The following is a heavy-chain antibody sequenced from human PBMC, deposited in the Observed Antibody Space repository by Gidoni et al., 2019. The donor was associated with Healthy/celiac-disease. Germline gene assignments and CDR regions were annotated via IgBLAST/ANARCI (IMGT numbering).Heavy chain of an antibody. CDR3: ARVLSREAAAGRTTYYFDY. V-gene: IGHV1-2*04. D-gene: IGHD6-13*01. CDR2: INPNSGGT. CDR1: GYTFTGYY. Sequence: QVQLVQSGAAVKKPGASVKVSCQASGYTFTGYYLHWVRQAPGQGLEWMGWINPNSGGTNYAQKCQGWVTMTRETSISTAYMELSRLRSDDTAVYYCARVLSREAAAGRTTYYFDYWGQGTLVTVSS. J-gene: IGHJ4*02.